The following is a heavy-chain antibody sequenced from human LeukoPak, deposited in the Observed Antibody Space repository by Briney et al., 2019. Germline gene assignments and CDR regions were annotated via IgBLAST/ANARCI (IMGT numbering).Heavy chain of an antibody. V-gene: IGHV4-4*09. CDR3: ARHVKDHYYDSSGYYSLYYYMDV. CDR1: GGSISSYY. D-gene: IGHD3-22*01. Sequence: PSETLSLTCTVSGGSISSYYWSWIRQPPGKGLEWIGYIYTSGSTNYNPSLKSRVTISVDTSKNQFSLKLSSVTAADTAVYYCARHVKDHYYDSSGYYSLYYYMDVWGKGTTVTVSS. J-gene: IGHJ6*03. CDR2: IYTSGST.